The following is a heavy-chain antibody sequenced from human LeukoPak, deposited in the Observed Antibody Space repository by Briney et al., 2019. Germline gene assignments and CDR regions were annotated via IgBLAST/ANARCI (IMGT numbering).Heavy chain of an antibody. D-gene: IGHD6-13*01. CDR3: ARGLCRVRATIAAAGTGYFDY. J-gene: IGHJ4*02. CDR2: INHSGST. Sequence: PSETLSLTCAVYGGSFSGYYWSWIRQPPGKGLEWIGEINHSGSTNYNPSLKSRVTISVDTSKNQFSLKLSSVTAADTAAYYCARGLCRVRATIAAAGTGYFDYWGQGTLVTVSS. CDR1: GGSFSGYY. V-gene: IGHV4-34*01.